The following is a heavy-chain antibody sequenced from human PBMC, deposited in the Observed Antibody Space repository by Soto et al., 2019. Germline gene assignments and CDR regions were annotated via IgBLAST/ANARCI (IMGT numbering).Heavy chain of an antibody. CDR1: GFTFSNYW. J-gene: IGHJ4*02. CDR3: ATDVWGPEY. V-gene: IGHV3-7*03. CDR2: IKSDGSQN. Sequence: GGSLRLSCAASGFTFSNYWMTWVRQAPGKGLEWVGNIKSDGSQNFHVDSVKGRFTISRDNAKSSLFLQMNSLRAADTAVSYCATDVWGPEYWGQGTMVTVSS. D-gene: IGHD1-26*01.